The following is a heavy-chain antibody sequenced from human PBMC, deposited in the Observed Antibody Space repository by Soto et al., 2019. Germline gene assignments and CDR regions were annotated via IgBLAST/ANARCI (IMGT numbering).Heavy chain of an antibody. D-gene: IGHD2-2*01. Sequence: GASVKVPCQASGGTFSSYTISWVGQAPGQGLEWMGRIIPILGIANYAQKFQVRVKITADKSTSTAYMGLSSLRSEDTAVYYCARGGSTGPPNPTYGLRRYYYGMDVWGQGTTVTVSS. J-gene: IGHJ6*02. V-gene: IGHV1-69*02. CDR2: IIPILGIA. CDR1: GGTFSSYT. CDR3: ARGGSTGPPNPTYGLRRYYYGMDV.